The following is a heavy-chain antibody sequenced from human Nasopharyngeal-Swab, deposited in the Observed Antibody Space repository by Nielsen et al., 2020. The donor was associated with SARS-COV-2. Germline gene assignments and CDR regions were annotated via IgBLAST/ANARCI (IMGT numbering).Heavy chain of an antibody. CDR2: IYPGDSDT. D-gene: IGHD3-22*01. V-gene: IGHV5-51*01. CDR3: ARQGSGYHYAWYFDL. J-gene: IGHJ2*01. Sequence: VRQMPGKGLEWMGIIYPGDSDTRYSPSFQGQVTISADKSISTAYLQWSSLKASDTAMYYCARQGSGYHYAWYFDLWGRGTLVTVSS.